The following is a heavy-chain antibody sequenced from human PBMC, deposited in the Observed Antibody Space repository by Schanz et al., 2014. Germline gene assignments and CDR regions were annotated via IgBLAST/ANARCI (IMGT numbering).Heavy chain of an antibody. CDR3: VRPGVVQPTNWFDP. CDR1: SGSFRSGSYY. D-gene: IGHD3-3*01. CDR2: IYVAGTT. V-gene: IGHV4-39*01. Sequence: QLQLQESGPGLVKPSETLSLTCTASSGSFRSGSYYWGWIRQPPGKGLEWIGSIYVAGTTYYNPALKGRVTISLDTSKNQFSLNLTSVTVADTAVYYCVRPGVVQPTNWFDPGGQGTLVTVSS. J-gene: IGHJ5*02.